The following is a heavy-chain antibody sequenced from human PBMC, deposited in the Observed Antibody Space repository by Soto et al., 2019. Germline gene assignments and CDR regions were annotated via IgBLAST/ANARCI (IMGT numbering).Heavy chain of an antibody. V-gene: IGHV2-5*01. D-gene: IGHD3-10*01. CDR3: AHVFWSASGSGSYYNFHFDS. CDR2: IYWNDDK. J-gene: IGHJ4*02. CDR1: GFSLSTFREG. Sequence: SGPTLVNPTQTLTLTCTFSGFSLSTFREGVGWVRQPPGKALEWLALIYWNDDKRYSPSLESRLTITKDTSKNQVVLTLTYVDPVDTATYYCAHVFWSASGSGSYYNFHFDSWGQGTLVTVSS.